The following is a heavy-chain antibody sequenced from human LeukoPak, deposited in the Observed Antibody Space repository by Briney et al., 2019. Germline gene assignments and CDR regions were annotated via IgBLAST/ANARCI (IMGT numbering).Heavy chain of an antibody. CDR1: GFTFSSYG. CDR3: AGLGYCSGGSCFDY. Sequence: GGSLRLSCAASGFTFSSYGRHWVRQAPGKGLEWVAVIWYDGSNKYYADSVKGRFTISRDNSKNTLYLQMNSLRAEDTAVYYCAGLGYCSGGSCFDYWGQGTLVTVSS. D-gene: IGHD2-15*01. CDR2: IWYDGSNK. J-gene: IGHJ4*02. V-gene: IGHV3-33*01.